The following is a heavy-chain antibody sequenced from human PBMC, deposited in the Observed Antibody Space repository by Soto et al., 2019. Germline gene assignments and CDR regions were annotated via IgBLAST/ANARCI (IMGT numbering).Heavy chain of an antibody. J-gene: IGHJ5*01. D-gene: IGHD4-17*01. V-gene: IGHV3-30*03. CDR1: GFAFRSHG. Sequence: QVQVVESGGGVVQPGGSLRLSCVASGFAFRSHGMHWARQAPGKGPEWVAGVSFDGNTRNYADSVKGRFTISRDTSRNKLNLVMTSLRPEDTAVYYWARDVLPGYSDSGDSWGPGAQVAVSS. CDR2: VSFDGNTR. CDR3: ARDVLPGYSDSGDS.